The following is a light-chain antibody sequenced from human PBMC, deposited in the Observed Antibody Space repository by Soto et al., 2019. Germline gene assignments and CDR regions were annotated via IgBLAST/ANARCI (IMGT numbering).Light chain of an antibody. V-gene: IGKV3-15*01. Sequence: EVELTQSPDILSVSPGETATLSRRASQSVRSNLAWYQQKPGQAPRLLIYGASTRATGIPARFSGSGSGREFTLTISSLQSEDFGLYYCQQYNIWPPLTFGGGTKVEIK. CDR1: QSVRSN. J-gene: IGKJ4*01. CDR3: QQYNIWPPLT. CDR2: GAS.